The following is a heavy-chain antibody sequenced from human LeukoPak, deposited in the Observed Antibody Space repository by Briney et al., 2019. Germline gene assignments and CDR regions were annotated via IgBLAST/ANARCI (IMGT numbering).Heavy chain of an antibody. J-gene: IGHJ4*02. CDR3: VRARFTTFVYY. D-gene: IGHD1-1*01. V-gene: IGHV3-11*05. Sequence: GGSLRLSCAASGFTFKDFYMSWVRQAPGKGLEWVSYINHLGIQTDYADSVKGRFTISRDNAKNSLSLQMNNLSVDDTAVYYCVRARFTTFVYYWGQGTLVTVSS. CDR2: INHLGIQT. CDR1: GFTFKDFY.